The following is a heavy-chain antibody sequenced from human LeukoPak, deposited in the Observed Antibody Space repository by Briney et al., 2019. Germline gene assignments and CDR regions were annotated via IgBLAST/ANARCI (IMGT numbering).Heavy chain of an antibody. V-gene: IGHV1-18*04. J-gene: IGHJ3*02. CDR1: GFIFSNFG. Sequence: ASVKVSCKASGFIFSNFGFIWVRQAPGQGFEWLGWISGANGDTYYTRRFQGRFTITPDTSTDTAYMELRSLRSDDTALYYCARRSSDDAFDIWGQGTLVTVSS. CDR3: ARRSSDDAFDI. CDR2: ISGANGDT.